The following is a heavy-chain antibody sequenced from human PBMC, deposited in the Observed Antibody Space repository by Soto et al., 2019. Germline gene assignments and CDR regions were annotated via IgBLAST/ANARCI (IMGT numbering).Heavy chain of an antibody. Sequence: SVKVSCKASGGTFSSYAISWVRQAPGQGLEWMGGIIPIFGTANHAQKFQGRVTITADESKSTVYMKLSSLRSEDMAVYYCARAARGWFDPWGQGTLVTVSS. V-gene: IGHV1-69*13. CDR2: IIPIFGTA. J-gene: IGHJ5*02. CDR1: GGTFSSYA. CDR3: ARAARGWFDP.